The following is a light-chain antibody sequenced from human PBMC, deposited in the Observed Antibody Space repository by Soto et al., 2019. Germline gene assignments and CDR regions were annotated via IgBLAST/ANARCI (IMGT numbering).Light chain of an antibody. CDR2: DAS. J-gene: IGKJ1*01. Sequence: EIVLTQSPATLSLSPGERATLSCRASQSVRNYLAWYQQKPGQAPRLLIYDASNRATGIPARFSGSGSGTDFTLTISSLEPEDFAVYYCQQRSNWPPSLTFGQGTKVDIK. CDR3: QQRSNWPPSLT. CDR1: QSVRNY. V-gene: IGKV3-11*01.